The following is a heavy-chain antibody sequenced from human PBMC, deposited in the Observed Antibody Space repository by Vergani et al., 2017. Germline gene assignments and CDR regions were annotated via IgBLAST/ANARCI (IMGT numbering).Heavy chain of an antibody. V-gene: IGHV3-21*02. CDR3: AKGGVGAETRYYYMDV. D-gene: IGHD1-26*01. Sequence: EVQLVESGGGLVKPGGSLRLSCAASGFSFSSYSMNWVRQAPGKGLEWVSGISGSGATSYYAESMKGRFAMSRDNSKNTVYVQMNNLKPEDTGVYYCAKGGVGAETRYYYMDVWGKGTTVTVSS. CDR2: ISGSGATS. CDR1: GFSFSSYS. J-gene: IGHJ6*03.